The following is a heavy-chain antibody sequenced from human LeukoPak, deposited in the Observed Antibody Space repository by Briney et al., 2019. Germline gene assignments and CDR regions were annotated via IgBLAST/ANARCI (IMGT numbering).Heavy chain of an antibody. D-gene: IGHD3-22*01. CDR2: INPNRGGT. J-gene: IGHJ4*02. Sequence: ASVKVSCKASGYTFTGYYMHWVRQAPGQGLEWMGWINPNRGGTNYAQKFQVRVTITRDTSISTAYMERSRLRSDDTAVYYCARARPLYYYDSSGKGVDYWGQGTLVTVSS. CDR3: ARARPLYYYDSSGKGVDY. CDR1: GYTFTGYY. V-gene: IGHV1-2*02.